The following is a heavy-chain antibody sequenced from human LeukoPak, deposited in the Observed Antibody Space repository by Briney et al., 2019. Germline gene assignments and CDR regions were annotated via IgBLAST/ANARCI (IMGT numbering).Heavy chain of an antibody. Sequence: GGSLRLSCAASGFTFSSYSMNWVRQAPGKGLEWVSSISSSSSYIYYADSVKGRFTISRDNAKNSLYLQMNSLRAEGTAVYYCARGGSGSYYFGYWGQGTLVTVSS. J-gene: IGHJ4*02. CDR3: ARGGSGSYYFGY. D-gene: IGHD3-10*01. V-gene: IGHV3-21*01. CDR2: ISSSSSYI. CDR1: GFTFSSYS.